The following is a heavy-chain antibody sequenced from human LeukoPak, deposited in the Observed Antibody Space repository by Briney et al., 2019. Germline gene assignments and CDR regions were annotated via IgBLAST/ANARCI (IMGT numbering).Heavy chain of an antibody. D-gene: IGHD6-19*01. CDR3: ARDTSGWYMDY. J-gene: IGHJ4*02. CDR2: ISRSGATT. CDR1: GFTFSTYE. Sequence: GGSLRLSCAASGFTFSTYEFQWVRQAPGKGLEWVAYISRSGATTYYADSVKGRFTISRDSAKNSLYLQINNLRAEDTAVYYCARDTSGWYMDYWGQGTLVTVSS. V-gene: IGHV3-48*03.